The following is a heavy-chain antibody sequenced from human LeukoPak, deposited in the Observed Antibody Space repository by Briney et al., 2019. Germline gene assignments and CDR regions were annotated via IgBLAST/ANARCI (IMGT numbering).Heavy chain of an antibody. CDR3: ARGGYCGGDCYFYY. CDR2: IYTSGST. CDR1: GGSISSGSYY. V-gene: IGHV4-61*02. J-gene: IGHJ4*02. Sequence: SETLSLTCTVSGGSISSGSYYWSRIRQPAGKGLEWIGRIYTSGSTNYNPSLKSRVTISVDTSKNQFSLKLSSVTAADTAVYYCARGGYCGGDCYFYYWGQGTLVTVSS. D-gene: IGHD2-21*02.